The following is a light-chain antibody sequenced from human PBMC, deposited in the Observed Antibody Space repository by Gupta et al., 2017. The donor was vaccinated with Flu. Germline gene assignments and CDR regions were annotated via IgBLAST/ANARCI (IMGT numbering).Light chain of an antibody. CDR1: QSVSSSY. CDR2: GAT. Sequence: EIVLTQSPGTLSLSPGERATLSCRASQSVSSSYLAWYQQKPGQAPRLLIYGATSRATGIPYMCSGSGSGTDFTLTISRLEPEDVAVYYCQQDYSSPHTFGQGTKMEIK. J-gene: IGKJ2*01. CDR3: QQDYSSPHT. V-gene: IGKV3-20*01.